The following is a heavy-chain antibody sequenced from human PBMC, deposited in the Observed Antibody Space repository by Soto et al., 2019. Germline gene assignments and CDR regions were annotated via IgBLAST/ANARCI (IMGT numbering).Heavy chain of an antibody. D-gene: IGHD2-15*01. CDR2: TRNKANSYTT. J-gene: IGHJ6*03. V-gene: IGHV3-72*01. Sequence: GGSLRLSCSASGFTFSSYGMDWVRQAPGKGLEWVGRTRNKANSYTTEYAASVKGRFTISRDDSKNSLYLQMNSLKTEDTAVYYCARDGRGYCSGGSCPRRYYYYYMDVWGKGTTVTVSS. CDR1: GFTFSSYG. CDR3: ARDGRGYCSGGSCPRRYYYYYMDV.